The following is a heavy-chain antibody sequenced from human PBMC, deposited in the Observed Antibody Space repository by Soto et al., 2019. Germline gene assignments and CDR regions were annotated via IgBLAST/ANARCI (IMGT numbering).Heavy chain of an antibody. CDR3: ARESVWGSYRYFNAASSLSNFDI. D-gene: IGHD3-16*02. CDR2: INHSGST. Sequence: SETLSLTCAVYGGSFSGYYWSWIRQPPGKGLEWIGEINHSGSTNYNPSLKSRVTISVDTSKNQFSLRLSSVTAADTAVYYCARESVWGSYRYFNAASSLSNFDIWGQGTMVTVSS. CDR1: GGSFSGYY. J-gene: IGHJ3*02. V-gene: IGHV4-34*01.